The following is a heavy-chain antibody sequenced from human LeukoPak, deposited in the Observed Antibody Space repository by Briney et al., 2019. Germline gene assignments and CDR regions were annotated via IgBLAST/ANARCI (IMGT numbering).Heavy chain of an antibody. CDR1: GFTFSSYG. CDR3: AKDRAAAGTGYFDC. D-gene: IGHD6-13*01. CDR2: ISYDGSNK. V-gene: IGHV3-30*18. J-gene: IGHJ4*02. Sequence: PGGSLRPSCAASGFTFSSYGMHWVRQAPGKGLEWVAVISYDGSNKYYADSVKGRFTISRDNSKNTLYLQMNSLRAEDTAVYYCAKDRAAAGTGYFDCWGQGTLVTVSS.